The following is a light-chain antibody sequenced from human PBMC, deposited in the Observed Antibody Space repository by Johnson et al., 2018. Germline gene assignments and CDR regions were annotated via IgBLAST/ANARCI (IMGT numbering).Light chain of an antibody. Sequence: QSVLTQPPSVSAAPGQKVTISCSGSSSNIGNNYVSWYQQLPGTAPKLLIYENNKRPSGIPDRFSCSKSGTSATLGITGLQTGDEAEYYCGTWDSSLSAGNVVGTGTKVTVL. CDR2: ENN. J-gene: IGLJ1*01. CDR3: GTWDSSLSAGNV. CDR1: SSNIGNNY. V-gene: IGLV1-51*02.